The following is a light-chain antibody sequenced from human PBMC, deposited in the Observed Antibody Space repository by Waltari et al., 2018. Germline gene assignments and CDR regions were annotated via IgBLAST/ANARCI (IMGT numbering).Light chain of an antibody. CDR3: QVWDSGSDHYV. CDR2: DDG. CDR1: KIGGKY. V-gene: IGLV3-21*02. J-gene: IGLJ1*01. Sequence: SYELTQPPSVSVAPGQTARITCDGDKIGGKYVHWYQHKPGQAPVLVVYDDGDRPSGIPERFSGSNSGNTAALTISRVDAGDEAEYYCQVWDSGSDHYVFGTVTKVTVL.